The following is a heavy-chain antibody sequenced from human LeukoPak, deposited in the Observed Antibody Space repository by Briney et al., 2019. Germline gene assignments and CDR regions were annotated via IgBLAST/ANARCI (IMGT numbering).Heavy chain of an antibody. J-gene: IGHJ4*02. D-gene: IGHD6-19*01. CDR3: AGDRNSDWYSPLDY. Sequence: GRSLRLSCAASGFTFTKCAMSWFRQAPGKGLKGVAIITATGDTAYYADSVKGRFTISRDNSRNTVYMQMDSLRAEDTAIYYCAGDRNSDWYSPLDYWGQGSQVTVSP. V-gene: IGHV3-23*01. CDR1: GFTFTKCA. CDR2: ITATGDTA.